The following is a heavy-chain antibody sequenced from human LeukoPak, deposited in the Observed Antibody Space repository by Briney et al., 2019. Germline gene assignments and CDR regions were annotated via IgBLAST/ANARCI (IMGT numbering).Heavy chain of an antibody. J-gene: IGHJ4*02. CDR3: ARASGGGIL. CDR2: INHSGST. Sequence: SETLSLTCAVYGGSFSGYYWSWIRQPPGKGLEWIGEINHSGSTNYNPSLKSRVTISVDTSKNQFSLKLSSVTAADTAVYYCARASGGGILWGQGTLVTVSS. CDR1: GGSFSGYY. V-gene: IGHV4-34*01. D-gene: IGHD4-23*01.